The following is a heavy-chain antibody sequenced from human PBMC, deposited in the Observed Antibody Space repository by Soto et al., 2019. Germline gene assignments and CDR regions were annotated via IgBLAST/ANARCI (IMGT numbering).Heavy chain of an antibody. D-gene: IGHD2-2*01. CDR2: IYYSGSA. CDR1: GGSISSGANY. V-gene: IGHV4-31*03. Sequence: LSLTCTVSGGSISSGANYWSWVRQGPGKGLEWIGNIYYSGSAYYNPSLKSRLTMSVDTSKNSFSLKLTSVTAADTAVYYCARFLCSSTTSYFPDWFDPWGQGTLVTVSS. CDR3: ARFLCSSTTSYFPDWFDP. J-gene: IGHJ5*02.